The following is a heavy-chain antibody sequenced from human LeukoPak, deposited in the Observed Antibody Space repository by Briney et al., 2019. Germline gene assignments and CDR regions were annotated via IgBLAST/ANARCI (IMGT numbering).Heavy chain of an antibody. J-gene: IGHJ4*02. CDR3: ARGDDSSGQGY. D-gene: IGHD3-22*01. Sequence: SETLSLTCTVSGVSISGYYWSWTRQPAGKGLEWIGRIHTSGSTNYNPSLKSRVTMSVDTSKNQFSQKLSSVTAADTAVYYCARGDDSSGQGYWGQGTLVTVSS. V-gene: IGHV4-4*07. CDR1: GVSISGYY. CDR2: IHTSGST.